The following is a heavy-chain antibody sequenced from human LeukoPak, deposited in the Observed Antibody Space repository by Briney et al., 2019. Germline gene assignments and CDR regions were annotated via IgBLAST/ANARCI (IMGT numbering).Heavy chain of an antibody. CDR3: ASRYRDLGLYGDYFDS. D-gene: IGHD5-18*01. CDR2: ISGSGGST. CDR1: GFTFSSYA. J-gene: IGHJ4*02. Sequence: GGSLRLSCAASGFTFSSYAMSWVRQAPGKGLEWVSAISGSGGSTYYADSVKGRFTISRDNSKNTLYLQMDSLRVEDTAVYYCASRYRDLGLYGDYFDSWGQGTLVTVSS. V-gene: IGHV3-23*01.